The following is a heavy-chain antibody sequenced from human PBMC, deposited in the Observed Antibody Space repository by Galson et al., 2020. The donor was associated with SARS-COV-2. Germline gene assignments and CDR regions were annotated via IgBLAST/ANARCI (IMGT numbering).Heavy chain of an antibody. D-gene: IGHD6-19*01. CDR2: IHYSGST. CDR3: ARPSSRGSYSVEYFQH. Sequence: SETLSLTCTVSRDSISRSTYYWAWIRQPPGRGLEWVGSIHYSGSTYYNPSLKSRVTMSVDTSKNQFSLKLSSVTAADTAVYYCARPSSRGSYSVEYFQHWGQGTLVTVSS. J-gene: IGHJ1*01. CDR1: RDSISRSTYY. V-gene: IGHV4-39*01.